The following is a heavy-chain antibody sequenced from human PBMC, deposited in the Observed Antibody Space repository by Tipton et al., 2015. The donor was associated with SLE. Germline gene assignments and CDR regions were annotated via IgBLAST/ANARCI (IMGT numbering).Heavy chain of an antibody. V-gene: IGHV4-59*11. CDR1: GGSLSSHY. Sequence: TLSLTCTVSGGSLSSHYWGWFRQPPGKGLEWIGYIYYRGNTKYNPTLNSRVTISIDTSRTQFSLKLSSVTAADTAVYYCARSNRNIWVPFDIWGQGTMVTVSS. J-gene: IGHJ3*02. CDR2: IYYRGNT. CDR3: ARSNRNIWVPFDI. D-gene: IGHD1-14*01.